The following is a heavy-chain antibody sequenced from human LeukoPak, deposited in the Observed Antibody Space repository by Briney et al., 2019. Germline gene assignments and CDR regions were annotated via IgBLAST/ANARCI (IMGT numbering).Heavy chain of an antibody. CDR2: MNPNSGNT. Sequence: GASVKVSCKASGYTFTSYDINWVRQATGQGLEWMGWMNPNSGNTGYAQKFQGRVTMTRNTSISTAYMELSSLRSEDTAVYYCARGRITMVRGAIYYYYGMDVWGQGTTVTVSS. D-gene: IGHD3-10*01. V-gene: IGHV1-8*01. CDR1: GYTFTSYD. J-gene: IGHJ6*02. CDR3: ARGRITMVRGAIYYYYGMDV.